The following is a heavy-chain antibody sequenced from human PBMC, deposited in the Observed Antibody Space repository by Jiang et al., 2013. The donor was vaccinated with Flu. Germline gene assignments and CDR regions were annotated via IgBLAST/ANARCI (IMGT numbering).Heavy chain of an antibody. V-gene: IGHV4-39*01. J-gene: IGHJ4*02. D-gene: IGHD3-10*01. Sequence: KPSETLSLTCTVSGGSISSSSYYWGWLRQPPGKGLKWIGNIYHTETTYYNPLFKSRVTMSIDTSRNQFSLNLTSVTAADTAVYFCARRRKWFGEFSVWGQGTLVIVSA. CDR2: IYHTETT. CDR1: GGSISSSSYY. CDR3: ARRRKWFGEFSV.